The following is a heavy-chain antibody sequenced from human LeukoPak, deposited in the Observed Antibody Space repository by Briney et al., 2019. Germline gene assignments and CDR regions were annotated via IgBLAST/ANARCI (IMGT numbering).Heavy chain of an antibody. V-gene: IGHV4-30-2*01. J-gene: IGHJ3*02. CDR3: ASGNTGYDRDSFDI. CDR1: GGSISSGGYS. Sequence: PSETLSLTCAVSGGSISSGGYSWSWVRQPPGEGLEWVGYIYHSGSTYYNPSLRSRVTISLDRSKNQFSLKLSSMTAADTAVYYCASGNTGYDRDSFDIWGQGTMVTVSS. CDR2: IYHSGST. D-gene: IGHD5-12*01.